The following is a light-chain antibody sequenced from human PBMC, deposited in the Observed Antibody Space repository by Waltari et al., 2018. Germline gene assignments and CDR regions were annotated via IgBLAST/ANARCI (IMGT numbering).Light chain of an antibody. CDR2: YPT. Sequence: QAALTQPASVSGSPGQSITITCTRTSHDIGSYSYVTWYHHRPGKVTKLIIYYPTERPSGVSNRFSGSKSGSTASLTVSGLQAEDEGLFYCSAYTSRGTLKFGGGPRVAVL. CDR1: SHDIGSYSY. J-gene: IGLJ2*01. CDR3: SAYTSRGTLK. V-gene: IGLV2-14*03.